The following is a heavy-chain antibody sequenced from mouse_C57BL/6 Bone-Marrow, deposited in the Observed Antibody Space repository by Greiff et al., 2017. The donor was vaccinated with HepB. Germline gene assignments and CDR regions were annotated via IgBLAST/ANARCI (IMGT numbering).Heavy chain of an antibody. D-gene: IGHD2-2*01. Sequence: QVQLQQSGAELMKPGASVKLSCKATGYTFPGYWIEWVKQRPGHGLEWYGEILPGSGSTNYNEKFKGKATFTADTSSNTAYMQLSSLTTEDSAIYYCARETMVTTDGPSWFAYWGQGTLVTVSA. CDR3: ARETMVTTDGPSWFAY. CDR1: GYTFPGYW. J-gene: IGHJ3*01. CDR2: ILPGSGST. V-gene: IGHV1-9*01.